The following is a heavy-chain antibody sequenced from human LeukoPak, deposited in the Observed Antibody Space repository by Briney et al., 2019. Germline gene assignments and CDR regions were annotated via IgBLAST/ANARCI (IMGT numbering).Heavy chain of an antibody. CDR3: ARLPLDSSGYYYGRNYYFDY. CDR2: IYTSETT. Sequence: SETLSLTCTVSGASINSYYWSWIRQPPGKGLEWIGYIYTSETTKYNPSLRSRVSISIDTSKNQFSLKLSSVTAADTAVYYCARLPLDSSGYYYGRNYYFDYWGQGTLVTVSS. V-gene: IGHV4-4*09. CDR1: GASINSYY. J-gene: IGHJ4*02. D-gene: IGHD3-22*01.